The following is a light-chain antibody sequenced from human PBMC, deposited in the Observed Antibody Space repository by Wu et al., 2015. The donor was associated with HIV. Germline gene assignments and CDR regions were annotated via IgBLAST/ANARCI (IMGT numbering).Light chain of an antibody. CDR1: QSVTNSR. CDR3: QQFSYSPGS. CDR2: GAS. Sequence: VLTQSPGALSLSPGERATLSCRASQSVTNSRLAWYQQKLGQAPRLLICGASNRATGIPDRFSGSGSGTDFTLTITGLEPEDFAMYYCQQFSYSPGSFGPGTKVDIK. J-gene: IGKJ3*01. V-gene: IGKV3-20*01.